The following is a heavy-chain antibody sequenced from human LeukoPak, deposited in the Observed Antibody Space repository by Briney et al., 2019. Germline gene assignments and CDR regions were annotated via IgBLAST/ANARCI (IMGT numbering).Heavy chain of an antibody. CDR2: IYYSGNT. J-gene: IGHJ5*02. CDR3: ARERGRYYDSSGYYYSENWFDP. CDR1: GGSISTYY. D-gene: IGHD3-22*01. Sequence: SETLSLTCTVSGGSISTYYWTWIRQSPGKGLEWIGYIYYSGNTNYNPSLKSRVTISVDTSKNQLSLKLTSVTASDTAVYYCARERGRYYDSSGYYYSENWFDPWGQGTLVTVSS. V-gene: IGHV4-59*01.